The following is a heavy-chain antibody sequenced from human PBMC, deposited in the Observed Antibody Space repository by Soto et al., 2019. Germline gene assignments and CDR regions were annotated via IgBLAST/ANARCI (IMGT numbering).Heavy chain of an antibody. V-gene: IGHV5-51*01. J-gene: IGHJ6*02. CDR3: ARDSDTVVEWLLSYYYGMDV. CDR1: GYSFTIYW. CDR2: IYPGDSDT. D-gene: IGHD3-3*01. Sequence: PGESLKISCRGSGYSFTIYWIGWVVRVPGKGLEWMWIIYPGDSDTRYSPSFQGQVTISADKSISTAYLQWSSLRAEDTAVYYCARDSDTVVEWLLSYYYGMDVWGQGTTVTVSS.